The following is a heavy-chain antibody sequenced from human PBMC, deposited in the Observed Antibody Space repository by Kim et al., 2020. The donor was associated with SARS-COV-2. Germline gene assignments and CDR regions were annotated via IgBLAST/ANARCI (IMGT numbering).Heavy chain of an antibody. Sequence: GGSLRLSCAASGFTFSSYAMSWVRQAPGKGLEWVSAISGSGGSTYYADSVKGRFTISRDNSKNTLYLQMNSLRAEDTAVYYCANRADRGWSYYYYGMDVWGQGTTVTVSS. J-gene: IGHJ6*02. V-gene: IGHV3-23*01. CDR3: ANRADRGWSYYYYGMDV. CDR2: ISGSGGST. CDR1: GFTFSSYA. D-gene: IGHD6-19*01.